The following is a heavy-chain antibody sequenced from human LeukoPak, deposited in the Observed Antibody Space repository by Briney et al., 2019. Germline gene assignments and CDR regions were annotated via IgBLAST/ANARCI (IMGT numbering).Heavy chain of an antibody. CDR1: GFTFSNYA. CDR2: ISGSGGST. J-gene: IGHJ4*02. Sequence: GGSLRFSCAASGFTFSNYAMSWVRQAPGEGLEWVSTISGSGGSTYYADSVKGRFTVSRDNSENTLFLQTNSLRADDSAVYYCARVDTSICDFEYWGQGTLVTVSS. CDR3: ARVDTSICDFEY. V-gene: IGHV3-23*01. D-gene: IGHD5-18*01.